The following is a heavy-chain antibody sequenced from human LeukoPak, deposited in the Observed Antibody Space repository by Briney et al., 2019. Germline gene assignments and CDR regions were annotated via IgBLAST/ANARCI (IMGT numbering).Heavy chain of an antibody. CDR3: ATASIAARHFDY. CDR1: GGTFSSYA. J-gene: IGHJ4*02. V-gene: IGHV1-69*05. Sequence: SVKVSCKASGGTFSSYAISWVRQAPGQGLEWMGGIIPIFGTANYAQKFQGRVTITTDESTSTVYMELSSLRSEDTAVYYCATASIAARHFDYWGQGTLVTVSS. D-gene: IGHD6-6*01. CDR2: IIPIFGTA.